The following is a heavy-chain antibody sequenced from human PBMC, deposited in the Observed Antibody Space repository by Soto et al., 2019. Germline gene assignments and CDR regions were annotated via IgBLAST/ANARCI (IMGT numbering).Heavy chain of an antibody. J-gene: IGHJ6*02. CDR1: GGSFSGYY. Sequence: QVQLQQWGAGLLKPSETLSLTCAVYGGSFSGYYWNWISQPPGKGLEWIGEINHSGSTNYTPSLKSRVAISVDTSKNQFSLNLSSVTAADTDVYYCARGGVNYIDSNGMDVWGQGTTVTVSS. V-gene: IGHV4-34*01. CDR3: ARGGVNYIDSNGMDV. D-gene: IGHD1-7*01. CDR2: INHSGST.